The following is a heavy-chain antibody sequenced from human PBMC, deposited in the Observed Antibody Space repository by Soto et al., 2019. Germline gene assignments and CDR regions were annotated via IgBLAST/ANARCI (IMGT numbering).Heavy chain of an antibody. CDR1: GFTFSSYA. D-gene: IGHD6-6*01. CDR3: AKDLGYSSSSQWYFDL. V-gene: IGHV3-23*01. CDR2: IIGSGGST. J-gene: IGHJ2*01. Sequence: EVQLLESGGGLVQPGGSLRLSCAASGFTFSSYAMSWVRQAPGKGLEGVSAIIGSGGSTYYADSVKGRFTISRDNSKNTLYLQMNSLRAEDTAVYYCAKDLGYSSSSQWYFDLWGRGTLVTVSS.